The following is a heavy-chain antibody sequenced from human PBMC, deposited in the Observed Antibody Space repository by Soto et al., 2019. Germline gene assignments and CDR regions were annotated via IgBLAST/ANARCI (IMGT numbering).Heavy chain of an antibody. CDR2: ISGSGGVA. D-gene: IGHD6-6*01. V-gene: IGHV3-23*01. J-gene: IGHJ4*02. Sequence: GGSLRLSCAASGLTFSNYAMTWVRQAPGKGLEWVSAISGSGGVAYYADSVKGRFTISRDNSKNTLYLQMNSLRAEDTAVYYCGKNAHFASSSIDYWGQGTLVTVSS. CDR1: GLTFSNYA. CDR3: GKNAHFASSSIDY.